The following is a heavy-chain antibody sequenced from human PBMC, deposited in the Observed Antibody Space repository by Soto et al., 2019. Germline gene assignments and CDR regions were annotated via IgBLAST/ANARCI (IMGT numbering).Heavy chain of an antibody. Sequence: EVQLVESGGGLVQPGGSLRLSCAASGFTFSNYWMYWVRQAPGKGLEWVSRINSEGSVSTYAESVKGRLTISRDNVKNTLYLQMDSLRAEDTAVYYCARGDCVGGSCYSLAGSFYYDMDAWGKGTTVTV. CDR1: GFTFSNYW. CDR2: INSEGSVS. J-gene: IGHJ6*03. D-gene: IGHD2-15*01. CDR3: ARGDCVGGSCYSLAGSFYYDMDA. V-gene: IGHV3-74*03.